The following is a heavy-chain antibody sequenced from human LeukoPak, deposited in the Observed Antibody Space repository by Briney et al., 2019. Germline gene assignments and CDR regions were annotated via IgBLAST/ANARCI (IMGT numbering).Heavy chain of an antibody. CDR3: ARFLGTYYYYGMDV. Sequence: ASVKVSCKASGYTFTSYDINWVRQATGQGLEWMGWMNPNSGNTGYAQKFQGRVTMTRNTSISTAYMELSSLRSEDTAVYYCARFLGTYYYYGMDVWGQGTTVTVTS. J-gene: IGHJ6*02. CDR1: GYTFTSYD. CDR2: MNPNSGNT. D-gene: IGHD7-27*01. V-gene: IGHV1-8*01.